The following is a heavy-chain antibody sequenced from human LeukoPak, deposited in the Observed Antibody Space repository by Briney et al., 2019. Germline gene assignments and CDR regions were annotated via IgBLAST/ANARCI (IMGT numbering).Heavy chain of an antibody. V-gene: IGHV1-69*04. CDR2: IIPILGIA. CDR1: GGTFSSYA. Sequence: ASVKVSCKASGGTFSSYAISWVRQAPGQGLEWMGRIIPILGIANYAQKFQGRVTITADKSTSTAYMELSSLRSEDTAVYYCARGPMQVVQGVILTPPFDYWGQGALVTVSS. J-gene: IGHJ4*02. D-gene: IGHD3-10*01. CDR3: ARGPMQVVQGVILTPPFDY.